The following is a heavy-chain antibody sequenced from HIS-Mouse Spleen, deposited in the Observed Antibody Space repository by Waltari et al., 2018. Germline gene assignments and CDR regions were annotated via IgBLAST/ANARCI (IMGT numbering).Heavy chain of an antibody. Sequence: QVQLQESGPGLVKPSQTLSLTCTVSGGSISSGGYYWSWIRQHPGKGLGWIGYIYYSGRTYYNPSLKSRVTISGDTSKNQFSLKLSSVTAADTAGYYWARSPYYDFWSGYSDNWFDPWGQGTLVTVSS. D-gene: IGHD3-3*01. CDR2: IYYSGRT. V-gene: IGHV4-31*03. CDR3: ARSPYYDFWSGYSDNWFDP. J-gene: IGHJ5*02. CDR1: GGSISSGGYY.